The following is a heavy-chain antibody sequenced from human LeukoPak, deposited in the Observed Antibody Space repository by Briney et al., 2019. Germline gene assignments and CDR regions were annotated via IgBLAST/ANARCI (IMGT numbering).Heavy chain of an antibody. J-gene: IGHJ5*02. CDR1: GYSFPTYW. CDR3: ARQLRSTGWVWFDP. Sequence: GESLNISCWGSGYSFPTYWIAWVRQVSGKGLELMGIIYPGDSDTIYSPSFQGQVTISADKSINTAYLQWNSLKASDTAMYYCARQLRSTGWVWFDPWGQGTLVTVSS. D-gene: IGHD2-8*02. V-gene: IGHV5-51*01. CDR2: IYPGDSDT.